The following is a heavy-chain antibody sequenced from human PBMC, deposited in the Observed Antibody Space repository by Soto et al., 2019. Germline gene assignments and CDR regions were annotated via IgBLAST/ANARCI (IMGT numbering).Heavy chain of an antibody. CDR1: GFTVSSNY. CDR3: ARDHIAAADGGVHYFDY. V-gene: IGHV3-66*01. Sequence: GWSLRLSCAASGFTVSSNYMSWVRQAPGKGLEWVSFIYSGGSTYYADSVKGRFTISRDNSKNTLYLQMNSLRAEDTAVYYCARDHIAAADGGVHYFDYWGQGTLVTV. J-gene: IGHJ4*02. CDR2: IYSGGST. D-gene: IGHD6-13*01.